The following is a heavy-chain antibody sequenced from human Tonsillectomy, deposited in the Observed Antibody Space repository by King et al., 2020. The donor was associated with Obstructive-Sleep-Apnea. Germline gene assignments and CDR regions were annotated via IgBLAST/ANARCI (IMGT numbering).Heavy chain of an antibody. CDR1: GFTFSSYS. V-gene: IGHV3-48*04. CDR2: ISSSSSTI. D-gene: IGHD3-3*01. CDR3: ARDFSITIFGVVSYYGMDV. J-gene: IGHJ6*02. Sequence: VQLVESGGGLVQPGGSLRLSCAASGFTFSSYSMNWVRQAPGKGLEWDSYISSSSSTIYYADSVKGRFTISRDNAKNSLYLQMNSLRAEDTAVYYCARDFSITIFGVVSYYGMDVWGQGTTVTVSS.